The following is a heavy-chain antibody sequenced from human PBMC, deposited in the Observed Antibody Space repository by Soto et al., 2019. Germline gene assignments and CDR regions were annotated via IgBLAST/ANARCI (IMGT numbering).Heavy chain of an antibody. CDR2: IDYSGST. D-gene: IGHD3-10*01. Sequence: QVQLQESGPGLVKPSQTLSLTCTVSGGSISSGGYYWSWIRQHPGKGLEWIGYIDYSGSTYSNPSLKSLVTLSVDTSKNQFSLKLSSVTAADTAVYYCARDRVTMGFDYWGQGTLVTVSS. J-gene: IGHJ4*02. CDR3: ARDRVTMGFDY. CDR1: GGSISSGGYY. V-gene: IGHV4-31*01.